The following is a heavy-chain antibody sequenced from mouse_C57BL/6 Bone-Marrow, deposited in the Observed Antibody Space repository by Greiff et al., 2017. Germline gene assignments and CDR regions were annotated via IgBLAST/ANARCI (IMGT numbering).Heavy chain of an antibody. CDR3: AKEADSSGYAFAY. CDR2: INTSSGYT. D-gene: IGHD3-2*02. V-gene: IGHV1-4*01. Sequence: QVQLQQSGAELARPGASVKMSCKASGYTFTSYTMHWVKQRPGQGLEWIGYINTSSGYTKYNQKVKDKATLTEDKSSNTAYMQLSRLTSEDAAVYYCAKEADSSGYAFAYWGQGTLVTVSA. CDR1: GYTFTSYT. J-gene: IGHJ3*01.